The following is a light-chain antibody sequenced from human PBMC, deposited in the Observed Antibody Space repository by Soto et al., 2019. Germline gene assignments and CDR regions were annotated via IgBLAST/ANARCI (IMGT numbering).Light chain of an antibody. CDR2: AAS. J-gene: IGKJ2*01. Sequence: DIQMTQSPSSLSASVGDRVTITCRASQSISSYLNWYQQKPGKAPKPLIYAASSLQSGVPSRFSGSGSVTDFTLTISSLQPEDGATDYCQQSYSTPQPTVGQGTKLEIK. V-gene: IGKV1-39*01. CDR1: QSISSY. CDR3: QQSYSTPQPT.